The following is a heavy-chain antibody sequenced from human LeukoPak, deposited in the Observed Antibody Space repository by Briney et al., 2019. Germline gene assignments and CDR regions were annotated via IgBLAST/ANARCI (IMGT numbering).Heavy chain of an antibody. D-gene: IGHD3-22*01. V-gene: IGHV1-2*02. J-gene: IGHJ3*02. Sequence: ASVKVSCKASGYTFTGYYMHWVRQAPGQGLEWMGWINPNSGGTNYAQKFQGRVTMTRDTSISTAYMELSRLRSDDTAVYYCARDGGYYYDSSGYYCAFDIWGQGTMVTVSS. CDR2: INPNSGGT. CDR3: ARDGGYYYDSSGYYCAFDI. CDR1: GYTFTGYY.